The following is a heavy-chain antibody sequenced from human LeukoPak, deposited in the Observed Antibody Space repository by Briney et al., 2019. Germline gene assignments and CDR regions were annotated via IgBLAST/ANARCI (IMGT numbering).Heavy chain of an antibody. CDR2: IRFDGSNR. D-gene: IGHD2-2*01. Sequence: PGGSLRLSCAASGFTFSSYGMHWVRQAPGKGLEWVAFIRFDGSNRYYADSVKGRFTISRDNSKNTLYLQMNTLRAEDTALYYCAVPPEINWGRGTLVTVPS. CDR1: GFTFSSYG. V-gene: IGHV3-30*02. CDR3: AVPPEIN. J-gene: IGHJ4*02.